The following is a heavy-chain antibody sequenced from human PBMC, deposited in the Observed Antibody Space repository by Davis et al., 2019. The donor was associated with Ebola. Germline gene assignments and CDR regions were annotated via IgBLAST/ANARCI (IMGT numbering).Heavy chain of an antibody. Sequence: AASVKVSCKASGGRFSSHSINWVRQAPGGQGLEWVGGIIPIFETAHYAQRFQDRATITADDSTRTVYMELSSLTSDDTAVYYCARGGDSGSFYADYWGQGTLVTVSS. CDR1: GGRFSSHS. CDR3: ARGGDSGSFYADY. D-gene: IGHD1-26*01. J-gene: IGHJ4*02. V-gene: IGHV1-69*13. CDR2: IIPIFETA.